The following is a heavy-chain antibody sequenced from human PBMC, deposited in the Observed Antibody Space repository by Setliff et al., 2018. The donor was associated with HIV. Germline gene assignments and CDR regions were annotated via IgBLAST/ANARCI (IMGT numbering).Heavy chain of an antibody. CDR3: ARGPSSTHWSPGYFQH. D-gene: IGHD2-8*02. Sequence: GGSLRLSCAASGLTFSSYWMGWVRQAPGKGLEWVANTNEDGSEQYYVDSVKGRFTISRDNAKNSLYLQVNNLRAEDTAVYYCARGPSSTHWSPGYFQHWGQGTPVTVSS. J-gene: IGHJ1*01. V-gene: IGHV3-7*03. CDR2: TNEDGSEQ. CDR1: GLTFSSYW.